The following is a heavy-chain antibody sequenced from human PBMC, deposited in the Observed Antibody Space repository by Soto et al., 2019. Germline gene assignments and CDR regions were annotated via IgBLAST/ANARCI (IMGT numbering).Heavy chain of an antibody. V-gene: IGHV1-18*01. CDR3: ARDRDQYYYGSGSYYRFDP. CDR1: GYTFTSYV. Sequence: ASVKVSCKASGYTFTSYVISWVRQAPGQGLEWMGWISAYNGNTNYAQKLQGRVTMTTDTSTSTAYMELRGLRSDDTAVYYCARDRDQYYYGSGSYYRFDPWGQGTLVTVSS. D-gene: IGHD3-10*01. J-gene: IGHJ5*02. CDR2: ISAYNGNT.